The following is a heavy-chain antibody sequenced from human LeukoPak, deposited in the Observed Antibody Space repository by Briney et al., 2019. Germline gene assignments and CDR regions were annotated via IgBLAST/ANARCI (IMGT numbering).Heavy chain of an antibody. V-gene: IGHV4-34*01. Sequence: SETLSLTCAVYAGSFSGYYWSWIRQPPGKGLEWIGEINHSGSTNYNPSLKSRVTISVDTSKSQFSLKLSSVTAADTAVYYCARGRRANYWGQGTLVTVSS. CDR3: ARGRRANY. CDR2: INHSGST. J-gene: IGHJ4*02. CDR1: AGSFSGYY.